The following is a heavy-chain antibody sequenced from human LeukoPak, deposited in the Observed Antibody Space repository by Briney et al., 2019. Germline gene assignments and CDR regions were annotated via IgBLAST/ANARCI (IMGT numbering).Heavy chain of an antibody. CDR3: ARDVRGSNGFYYYYYMDV. V-gene: IGHV4-4*07. CDR1: GGSISSYY. CDR2: ISTSGNT. J-gene: IGHJ6*03. D-gene: IGHD3-10*02. Sequence: SETLSLTCTVSGGSISSYYWSWIRQPAEKGLEYIGRISTSGNTNYNPSLKSRVTMSVDTSNNQFSLKLTSVTAADTAVYHCARDVRGSNGFYYYYYMDVWGKGTTVTVSS.